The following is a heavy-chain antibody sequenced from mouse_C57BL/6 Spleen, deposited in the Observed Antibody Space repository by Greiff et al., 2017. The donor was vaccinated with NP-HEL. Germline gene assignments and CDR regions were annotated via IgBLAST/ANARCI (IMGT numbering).Heavy chain of an antibody. CDR2: INPNNGGT. CDR3: ARSPYGSFDY. D-gene: IGHD1-1*01. J-gene: IGHJ2*01. Sequence: SGPELVKPGASVKMSCKASGYTFTDYNMHWVKQSHGKSLEWIGYINPNNGGTSYNQKFKGKATLTVNKSSSTAYMELRSLTSEDSAVYYCARSPYGSFDYWGQGTTLTVSS. CDR1: GYTFTDYN. V-gene: IGHV1-22*01.